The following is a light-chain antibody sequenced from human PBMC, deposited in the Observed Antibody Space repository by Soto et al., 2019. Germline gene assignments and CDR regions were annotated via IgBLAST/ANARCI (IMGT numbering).Light chain of an antibody. Sequence: EIVMPQSPATLSVSPGERATLSCRASQSVSSYLAWYQQKPGQPPRLLLYGASSRATGIQDRFSGSGSGTEFTLTIRRLEPEDFAVYYCXQYVSSWTCGQGTKVDIK. J-gene: IGKJ1*01. CDR3: XQYVSSWT. CDR2: GAS. V-gene: IGKV3D-15*01. CDR1: QSVSSY.